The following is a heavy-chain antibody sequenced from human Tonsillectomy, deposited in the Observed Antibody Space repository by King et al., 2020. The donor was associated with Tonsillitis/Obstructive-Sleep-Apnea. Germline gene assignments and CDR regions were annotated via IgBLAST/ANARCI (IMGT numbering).Heavy chain of an antibody. Sequence: VQLVESGGGLVKPGGSLRLSCAASGFTFSDYYMSWIRQAPGKGLEWVSYISSSSSYKNYADSVKGRFTISRDNAKNSLSLQMNSLRAEDTALYYCARTKEYSRGWYYFDYWGQGTLVTVSS. CDR3: ARTKEYSRGWYYFDY. J-gene: IGHJ4*02. CDR1: GFTFSDYY. D-gene: IGHD6-19*01. CDR2: ISSSSSYK. V-gene: IGHV3-11*06.